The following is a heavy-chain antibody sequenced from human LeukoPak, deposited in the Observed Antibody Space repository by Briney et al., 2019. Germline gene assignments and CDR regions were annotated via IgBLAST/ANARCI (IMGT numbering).Heavy chain of an antibody. CDR1: GFTFNTYD. J-gene: IGHJ4*02. CDR3: AKDLIQPGHYLDY. V-gene: IGHV3-23*01. CDR2: ISGSGAGT. D-gene: IGHD2-2*01. Sequence: PGGSLRLSCAASGFTFNTYDMSWVRQAPGKGLEWVSVISGSGAGTNYADSVKGRFTISRDNSKNTLYLQMNSLRAEDTALYYCAKDLIQPGHYLDYWGQGALVTVSS.